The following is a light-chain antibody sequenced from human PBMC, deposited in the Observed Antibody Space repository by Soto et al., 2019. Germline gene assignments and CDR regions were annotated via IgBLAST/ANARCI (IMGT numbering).Light chain of an antibody. Sequence: EIVLTQSPGALSLSQGERATLSCRASQSVSSSDLAWYQQKPGQAPRLLIYGASSRATGIPDRFSGSGSGTDFTLTISGLEPEDSAAYYCQRHGATFGQGIKVDIK. CDR2: GAS. J-gene: IGKJ1*01. V-gene: IGKV3-20*01. CDR1: QSVSSSD. CDR3: QRHGAT.